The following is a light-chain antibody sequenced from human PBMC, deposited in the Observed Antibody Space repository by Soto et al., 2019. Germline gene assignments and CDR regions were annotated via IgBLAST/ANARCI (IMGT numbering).Light chain of an antibody. J-gene: IGLJ3*02. CDR1: SSNIGAGYD. CDR2: NNS. CDR3: QSYDTSLSGWV. V-gene: IGLV1-40*01. Sequence: QSVLTQPPSMSGAPGQRVTISCTGSSSNIGAGYDVHWYQQVPGTAPKLLIYNNSNRPSGVPDRFSGSKSGTSASLAITGLQAEDEADYYCQSYDTSLSGWVFGGVTKLTVL.